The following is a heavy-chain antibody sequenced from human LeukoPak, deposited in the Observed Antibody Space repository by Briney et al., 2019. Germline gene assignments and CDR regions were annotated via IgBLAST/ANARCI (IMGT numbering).Heavy chain of an antibody. CDR3: ARDDYGDYHDY. D-gene: IGHD4-17*01. CDR1: GFTFSSYS. J-gene: IGHJ4*02. V-gene: IGHV3-48*01. Sequence: GGSLRLSCAASGFTFSSYSMNWVRQAPGKGLEWVSYISSSSSTIYYADSVMGRFTISRDNARNSLYLQMNSLRAEDTAVYYCARDDYGDYHDYWGQGTLVTVSS. CDR2: ISSSSSTI.